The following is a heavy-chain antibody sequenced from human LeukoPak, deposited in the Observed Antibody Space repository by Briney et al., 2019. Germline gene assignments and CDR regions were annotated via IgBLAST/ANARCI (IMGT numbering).Heavy chain of an antibody. J-gene: IGHJ4*02. CDR1: GFTFSSYW. V-gene: IGHV3-7*03. D-gene: IGHD2-15*01. CDR3: ARAGEGYCSGGSCLFDY. CDR2: IKQDGSEK. Sequence: TGGSLRLSCAASGFTFSSYWMSWVRQAPGKGLEWVANIKQDGSEKYYVDSVKGRFTVSRDSAKNSLYLQMNSLRAEDTALYHCARAGEGYCSGGSCLFDYWGQGTLVTVSS.